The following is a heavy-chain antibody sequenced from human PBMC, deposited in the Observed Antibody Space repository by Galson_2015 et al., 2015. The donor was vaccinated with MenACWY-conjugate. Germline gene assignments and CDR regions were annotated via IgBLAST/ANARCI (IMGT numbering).Heavy chain of an antibody. D-gene: IGHD2-2*01. CDR3: ARVGYCSSPTCYLAFFDY. Sequence: SVKVSCKASGYTFSSYHMHWVRQAPGHGLEWMGIINPSGGGTSSAQKFQGRVTMTRDTSTSTVYMELSSLRSEDTAVYYCARVGYCSSPTCYLAFFDYWGQGTLVTVSS. V-gene: IGHV1-46*01. CDR1: GYTFSSYH. CDR2: INPSGGGT. J-gene: IGHJ4*02.